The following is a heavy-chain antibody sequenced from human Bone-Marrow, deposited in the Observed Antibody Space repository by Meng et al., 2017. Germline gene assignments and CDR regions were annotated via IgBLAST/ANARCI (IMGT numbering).Heavy chain of an antibody. Sequence: SLKISCAASGFTFDDYAMHWVRQAPGKGLEWVSGISWNSGSIGYADSVKGRFTISRDNAKNSLYLQMNSLRAEDTAVYYCARDLRPYYDFWSGYPYYGMDVWGQGTTVTVSS. CDR2: ISWNSGSI. J-gene: IGHJ6*02. V-gene: IGHV3-9*01. CDR1: GFTFDDYA. CDR3: ARDLRPYYDFWSGYPYYGMDV. D-gene: IGHD3-3*01.